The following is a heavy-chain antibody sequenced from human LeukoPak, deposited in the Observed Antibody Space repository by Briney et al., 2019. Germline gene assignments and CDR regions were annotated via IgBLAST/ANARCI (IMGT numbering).Heavy chain of an antibody. J-gene: IGHJ3*02. D-gene: IGHD5-24*01. Sequence: GASVKVSCKASGYTFTSYGISWVRQAPGQGLEWMGWISAYNGNTNYAQKLQGRVTITADESTSTAYMELSSLRSEDTAVYYCARDLLRWLQQGDAFDIWGQGTMVTVSS. CDR2: ISAYNGNT. CDR1: GYTFTSYG. V-gene: IGHV1-18*01. CDR3: ARDLLRWLQQGDAFDI.